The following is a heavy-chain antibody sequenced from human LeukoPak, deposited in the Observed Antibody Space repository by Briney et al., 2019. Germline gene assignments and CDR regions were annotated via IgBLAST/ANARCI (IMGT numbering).Heavy chain of an antibody. D-gene: IGHD7-27*01. V-gene: IGHV1-46*01. CDR1: GYTFTSYY. CDR2: INPSGGST. CDR3: ARDKLGIKAHY. J-gene: IGHJ4*02. Sequence: ASVKVSCKASGYTFTSYYMHWVRRAPGQGLEWMGIINPSGGSTSYAQKFQGRDTMTRDTSTSTVYMELSSLRSEDTAVYYCARDKLGIKAHYWGQGTLVTVSS.